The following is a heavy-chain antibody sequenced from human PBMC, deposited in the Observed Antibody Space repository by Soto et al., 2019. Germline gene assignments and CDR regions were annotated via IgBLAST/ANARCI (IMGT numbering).Heavy chain of an antibody. D-gene: IGHD4-17*01. CDR2: IKTDGSFS. V-gene: IGHV3-74*01. CDR3: ARGFYGDPPALDY. CDR1: GFTFSSYY. J-gene: IGHJ4*02. Sequence: PGGSLRLSCAASGFTFSSYYMHWVRQAPGKGLVWISRIKTDGSFSSYADSVKGRFTISRGNARNTLFLQMNSLSDDDTAVYYCARGFYGDPPALDYWGQGTLVTVSS.